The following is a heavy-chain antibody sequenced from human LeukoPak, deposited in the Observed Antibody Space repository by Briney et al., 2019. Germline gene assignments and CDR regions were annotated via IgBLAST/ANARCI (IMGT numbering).Heavy chain of an antibody. CDR1: GGSIRSSYYY. J-gene: IGHJ4*02. Sequence: SETLSLTCTVSGGSIRSSYYYWGWIRQPPGKGLEWIGSIYYSGSTYYNPSLKSRVTISVDTSKNQFSLKLSSVTAADTAVYYCARLSAAAGTDPYFDYWGQGTLVTVSS. V-gene: IGHV4-39*01. CDR2: IYYSGST. CDR3: ARLSAAAGTDPYFDY. D-gene: IGHD6-13*01.